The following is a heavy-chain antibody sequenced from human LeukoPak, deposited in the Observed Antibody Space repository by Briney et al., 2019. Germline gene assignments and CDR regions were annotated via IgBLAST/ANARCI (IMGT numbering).Heavy chain of an antibody. Sequence: GGSLRLSCAASGFTFSSDWMHWARQAPGKGLVWVSRINSDGSSTSYAGSVKGRFTISRDNAKNTLYLQMNSLRAEDTAVYYCATAKLDYFDYWGQGTLVTVSS. J-gene: IGHJ4*02. D-gene: IGHD3-3*02. CDR3: ATAKLDYFDY. CDR1: GFTFSSDW. V-gene: IGHV3-74*01. CDR2: INSDGSST.